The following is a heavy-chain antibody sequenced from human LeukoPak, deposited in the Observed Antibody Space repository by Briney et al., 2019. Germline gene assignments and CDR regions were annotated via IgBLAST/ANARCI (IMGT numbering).Heavy chain of an antibody. D-gene: IGHD2-8*01. CDR1: GYTFTSYA. Sequence: GASVKVSCKASGYTFTSYAISWVRQAPGQGLEWMGRIIPIFGTANYAQKFQGRVTITTDESTSTAYMELSSLRSEDTAVYYCARGALMVYAEDYYYYYMDVWGKGTTVTVSS. CDR2: IIPIFGTA. CDR3: ARGALMVYAEDYYYYYMDV. V-gene: IGHV1-69*05. J-gene: IGHJ6*03.